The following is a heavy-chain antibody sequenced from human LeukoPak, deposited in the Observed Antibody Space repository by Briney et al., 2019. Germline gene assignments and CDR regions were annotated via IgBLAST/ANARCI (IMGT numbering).Heavy chain of an antibody. V-gene: IGHV4-4*07. D-gene: IGHD3-3*01. CDR1: GGSISSYY. CDR3: ARGTTYDFWTSRYYFDY. CDR2: IYTSGST. Sequence: PSETLSLTCTVSGGSISSYYWSWIRQPPGKGLEWIGRIYTSGSTNYNPSLKSRVTMSVDTSKNQFSLKLSSVTAADTAVYYCARGTTYDFWTSRYYFDYWGQGTLVTVSS. J-gene: IGHJ4*02.